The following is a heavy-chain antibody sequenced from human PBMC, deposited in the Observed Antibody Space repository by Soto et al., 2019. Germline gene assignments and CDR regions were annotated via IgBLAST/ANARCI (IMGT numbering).Heavy chain of an antibody. Sequence: QVQLVHSGAEVKKPGSSVNVPCKSSGGTLSSYALSWVRQAPGQGLEWMGGIIPIFGTANYAQTSQGRVTSTADEPTSTAYMELGSLRSADRAMYYGALASPSGWHVSDAFDIRRQWTMVIVS. V-gene: IGHV1-69*01. J-gene: IGHJ3*02. D-gene: IGHD6-19*01. CDR1: GGTLSSYA. CDR2: IIPIFGTA. CDR3: ALASPSGWHVSDAFDI.